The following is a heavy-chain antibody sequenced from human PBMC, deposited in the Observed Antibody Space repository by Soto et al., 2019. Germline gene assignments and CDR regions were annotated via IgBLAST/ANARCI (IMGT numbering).Heavy chain of an antibody. D-gene: IGHD3-3*01. CDR3: ARHDTDFRRGYSYYGMDV. Sequence: SATLSLTCTVACISIISRRSCWALIRGPPGKGLDWIGSIYYSGSTYYNPSLKSRVTISVDTSKNQFSLKLSSVTAADTAVYYCARHDTDFRRGYSYYGMDVWGQGTTIT. J-gene: IGHJ6*02. V-gene: IGHV4-39*01. CDR2: IYYSGST. CDR1: CISIISRRSC.